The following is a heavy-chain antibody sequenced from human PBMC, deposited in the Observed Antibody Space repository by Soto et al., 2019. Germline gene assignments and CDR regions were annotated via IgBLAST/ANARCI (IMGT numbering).Heavy chain of an antibody. CDR1: GGSFSGYY. D-gene: IGHD3-10*01. CDR2: INHSGST. Sequence: WETLSLTCAVYGGSFSGYYWSWIRQPPGKGLEWIGEINHSGSTNYNPSLKSRVTISVDTSKNQFSLKLSSVTAADTAVYYCVRGRQVYYGSGSYYLRTGYYFDYWGQGTLVTVSS. CDR3: VRGRQVYYGSGSYYLRTGYYFDY. J-gene: IGHJ4*02. V-gene: IGHV4-34*01.